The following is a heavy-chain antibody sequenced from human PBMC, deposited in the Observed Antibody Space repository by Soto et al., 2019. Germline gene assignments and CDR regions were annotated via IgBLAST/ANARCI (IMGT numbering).Heavy chain of an antibody. D-gene: IGHD3-16*01. CDR3: ARDYYDYDLSPGRSYYYYYGMDV. CDR2: IKQDGSEK. Sequence: GGSLRLSCAASGFTFSSYWMSWVRQAPGKGLEWVANIKQDGSEKYYVDPVKGRFTISRDNAKNSLYLQMNSLRAEDTAVYYCARDYYDYDLSPGRSYYYYYGMDVWGQGTTVTVSS. CDR1: GFTFSSYW. V-gene: IGHV3-7*01. J-gene: IGHJ6*02.